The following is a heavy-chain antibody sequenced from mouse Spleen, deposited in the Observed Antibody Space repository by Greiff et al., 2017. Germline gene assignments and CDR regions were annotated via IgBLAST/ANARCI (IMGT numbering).Heavy chain of an antibody. CDR1: GYTFTSYW. D-gene: IGHD2-4*01. V-gene: IGHV1-64*01. Sequence: QVQLQQPGAELVKPGASVKLSCKASGYTFTSYWMHWVKQRPGQGLEWIGLIHPNGGSTNYNEKFKSKATLTVDKSSSTAYMQLSSLTSEDSAVYYCARDRSTMITSPGRYAMDYWGQGTSVTVSS. CDR3: ARDRSTMITSPGRYAMDY. CDR2: IHPNGGST. J-gene: IGHJ4*01.